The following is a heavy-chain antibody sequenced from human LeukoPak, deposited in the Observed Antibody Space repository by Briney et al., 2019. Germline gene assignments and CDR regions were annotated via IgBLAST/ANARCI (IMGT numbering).Heavy chain of an antibody. V-gene: IGHV4-39*01. Sequence: PSETLSLTCTVSGGSISSSSYYWGWIRQPPGKGLEWIGSIYYSGSTYYNPSLKSRVTISVDTSKNQFSLKLSSVTAADTAVYYCARLPLPTNVVAATTYYYGTDVWGQGTTVTVSS. CDR3: ARLPLPTNVVAATTYYYGTDV. CDR1: GGSISSSSYY. CDR2: IYYSGST. J-gene: IGHJ6*02. D-gene: IGHD2-15*01.